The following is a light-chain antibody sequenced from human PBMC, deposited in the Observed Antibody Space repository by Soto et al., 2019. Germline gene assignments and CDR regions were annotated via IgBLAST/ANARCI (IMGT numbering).Light chain of an antibody. CDR3: QHYGSSPWT. Sequence: IVLTQSPGTLSLSPGETATLSCRASQSVTSGYLAWYQQKPGQAPRLLIYRASIRATGISDRFSGSGSGTDFTLTISRLEPEDFAVFYCQHYGSSPWTFGQGTKVEV. V-gene: IGKV3-20*01. CDR2: RAS. CDR1: QSVTSGY. J-gene: IGKJ1*01.